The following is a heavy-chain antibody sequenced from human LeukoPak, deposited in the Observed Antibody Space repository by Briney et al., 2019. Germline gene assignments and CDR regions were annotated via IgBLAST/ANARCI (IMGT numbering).Heavy chain of an antibody. V-gene: IGHV3-7*03. CDR2: IKQDGSEK. D-gene: IGHD6-13*01. Sequence: SGGSLRLSCATSGFSFSSYWMSWVRQAPGKGLEWLANIKQDGSEKYYVDSVKGRFTISRDNAKNSLYLQMNSLRAEDTAVYYCARDLSSSWTTPGFDYWGQGTLVTVSS. CDR3: ARDLSSSWTTPGFDY. CDR1: GFSFSSYW. J-gene: IGHJ4*02.